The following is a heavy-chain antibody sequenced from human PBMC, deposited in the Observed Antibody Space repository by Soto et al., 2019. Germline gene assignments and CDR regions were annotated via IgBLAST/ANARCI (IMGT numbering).Heavy chain of an antibody. CDR1: GYSFINYW. Sequence: RGDSLKISWHASGYSFINYWIGWERQVPGKGLEWMGIIYPSDSDIRYSPSFQGQVTISVDKSTNTTYLQWTSLQASDNAMYYCARHGDLDYYYGMDVWAEGTTVIVSS. J-gene: IGHJ6*04. CDR2: IYPSDSDI. V-gene: IGHV5-51*01. CDR3: ARHGDLDYYYGMDV. D-gene: IGHD7-27*01.